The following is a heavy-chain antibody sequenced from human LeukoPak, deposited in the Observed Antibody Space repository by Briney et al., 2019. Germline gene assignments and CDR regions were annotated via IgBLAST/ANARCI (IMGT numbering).Heavy chain of an antibody. V-gene: IGHV1-69*05. Sequence: SVKVSCKASGGTFSSYAISWVRQAPGQGLEWMGGIIPIFGTANYAQKFQGRVTITTDESTSTAYMELSSLRSEDTAVYYCAMGIVGYCSSTSCYDAVDYWGQGTLCTVSS. CDR2: IIPIFGTA. D-gene: IGHD2-2*01. J-gene: IGHJ4*02. CDR1: GGTFSSYA. CDR3: AMGIVGYCSSTSCYDAVDY.